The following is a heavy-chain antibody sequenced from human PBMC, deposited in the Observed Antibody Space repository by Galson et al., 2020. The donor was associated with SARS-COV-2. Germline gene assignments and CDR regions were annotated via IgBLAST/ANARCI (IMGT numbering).Heavy chain of an antibody. CDR3: AREAIAAADINFDY. Sequence: GESLKISCAASGFTFSSYAMHWVRQAPGKGLEWVAVISYDGSNKYYADSVKGRFTISRDNSKNTLYLQMNSLRAEDTAVYYCAREAIAAADINFDYWGHGTLVTVSS. CDR2: ISYDGSNK. CDR1: GFTFSSYA. J-gene: IGHJ4*01. V-gene: IGHV3-30*04. D-gene: IGHD6-13*01.